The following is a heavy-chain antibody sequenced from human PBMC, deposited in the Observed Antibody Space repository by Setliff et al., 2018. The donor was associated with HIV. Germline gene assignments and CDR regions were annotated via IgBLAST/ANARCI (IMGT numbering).Heavy chain of an antibody. D-gene: IGHD3-9*01. V-gene: IGHV4-59*12. CDR1: GGSISSFY. CDR3: ARGYRYYDILTGYYRDYYYMDV. Sequence: SETLSLTCTVSGGSISSFYWSWIRQSPGMRLEWLGYIYYNGSTNYNPSLKSRVTISVDTSKNQFSLKLSSVTAADTAVYYCARGYRYYDILTGYYRDYYYMDVWGKGTTVTVSS. J-gene: IGHJ6*03. CDR2: IYYNGST.